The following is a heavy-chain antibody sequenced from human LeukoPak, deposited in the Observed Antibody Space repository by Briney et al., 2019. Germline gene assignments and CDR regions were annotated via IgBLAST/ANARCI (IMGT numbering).Heavy chain of an antibody. J-gene: IGHJ6*03. CDR3: ARHIGGRYYYYYMDV. Sequence: PSETLSLTCGVYGGSFSGYYWSWIRQPPGKGLEWIGQVTHRGSTNYNPSLKSRVTISVDTSKNQFSLKLSSVTAADTAVYYCARHIGGRYYYYYMDVWGKGTTVTISS. D-gene: IGHD2-21*01. CDR1: GGSFSGYY. V-gene: IGHV4-34*01. CDR2: VTHRGST.